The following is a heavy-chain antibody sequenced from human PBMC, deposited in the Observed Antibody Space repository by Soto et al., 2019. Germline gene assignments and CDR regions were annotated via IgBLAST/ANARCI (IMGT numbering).Heavy chain of an antibody. CDR1: SGSISSSNW. D-gene: IGHD2-15*01. J-gene: IGHJ6*03. V-gene: IGHV4-4*02. Sequence: SETLSLTCAVSSGSISSSNWWSWVRQPPGKGLEWIGEIYHSGSTNNNPSLKSRVTISVDKSKNQFSLKLSSVTAADTAVYYCARVLLGFCSGGSCYLSGYYYYYMDVWGKGTTVTVSS. CDR3: ARVLLGFCSGGSCYLSGYYYYYMDV. CDR2: IYHSGST.